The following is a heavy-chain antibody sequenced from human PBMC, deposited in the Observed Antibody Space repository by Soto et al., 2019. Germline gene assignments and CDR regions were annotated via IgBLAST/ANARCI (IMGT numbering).Heavy chain of an antibody. Sequence: QVQLVQSGAEVQRPGSSVKVSCKASGGTFSSYTISWVRQAPGQGLEWMGRVIPILGIANYAPKFQNRVTIPADKSADKSTSTAYMEVSSLRSEDTAMYYCASEEANLGDAFDVWGQGTMVTVSS. V-gene: IGHV1-69*02. CDR1: GGTFSSYT. D-gene: IGHD3-16*01. J-gene: IGHJ3*01. CDR2: VIPILGIA. CDR3: ASEEANLGDAFDV.